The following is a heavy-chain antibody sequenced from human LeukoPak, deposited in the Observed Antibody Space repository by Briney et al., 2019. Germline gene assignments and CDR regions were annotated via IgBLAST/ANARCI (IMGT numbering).Heavy chain of an antibody. CDR2: ISSSGSTI. V-gene: IGHV3-48*03. CDR1: GLTFSSYE. Sequence: PGGSLRLSCAASGLTFSSYEMNWVRQAPGKGLEWVSYISSSGSTIYYADSVKGRFTISRDNAKNSLYLQMNSLRAEDTAVYYCAREGGDYGDYVQDYYYGMDVWGKGTTVTVSS. D-gene: IGHD4-17*01. CDR3: AREGGDYGDYVQDYYYGMDV. J-gene: IGHJ6*04.